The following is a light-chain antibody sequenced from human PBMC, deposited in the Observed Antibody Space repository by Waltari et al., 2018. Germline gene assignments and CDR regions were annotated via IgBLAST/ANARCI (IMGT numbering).Light chain of an antibody. V-gene: IGKV3-20*01. J-gene: IGKJ1*01. CDR1: QSVGSVY. CDR2: GAS. Sequence: EIVLTQSPGTLSLSPGERAPRSCRASQSVGSVYLAWYQQKPGQAPRLLIYGASSRATGIPDRFSGSGSGTEFTLTISRLDPEDFAVYHCQQYGSSPQTFGQGTKVEIK. CDR3: QQYGSSPQT.